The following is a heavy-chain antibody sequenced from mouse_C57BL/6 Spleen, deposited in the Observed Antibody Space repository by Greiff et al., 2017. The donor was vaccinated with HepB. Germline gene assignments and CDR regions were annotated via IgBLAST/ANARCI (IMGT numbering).Heavy chain of an antibody. V-gene: IGHV5-9-1*02. D-gene: IGHD2-3*01. J-gene: IGHJ4*01. Sequence: EVQRVESGEGLVKPGGSLKLSCAASGFTFSSYAMSWVRQTPEKRLEWVAYISSGGDYIYYADTVKGRFTISRDNARNTLYLQMSSLKSEDTAMYYCTRVDGYYGRAMDYWGQGTSVTVSS. CDR1: GFTFSSYA. CDR3: TRVDGYYGRAMDY. CDR2: ISSGGDYI.